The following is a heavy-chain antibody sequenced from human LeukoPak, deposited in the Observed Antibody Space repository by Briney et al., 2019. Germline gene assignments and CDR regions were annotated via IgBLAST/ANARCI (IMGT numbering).Heavy chain of an antibody. CDR2: IYNSGST. CDR1: GGSINSYY. Sequence: PSETLSLTCTVSGGSINSYYWSRIRQPPGKGLEWIGYIYNSGSTNYNPSLGSRITISVDTSKNQFSLKLSSVTAADTAVYYCARRRNRNSSGPTGWYFDLWGRGTLVTVSS. J-gene: IGHJ2*01. CDR3: ARRRNRNSSGPTGWYFDL. V-gene: IGHV4-59*01. D-gene: IGHD1-14*01.